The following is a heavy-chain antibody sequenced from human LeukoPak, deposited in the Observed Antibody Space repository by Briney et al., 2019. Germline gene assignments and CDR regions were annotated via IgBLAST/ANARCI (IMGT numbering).Heavy chain of an antibody. CDR1: GGSISSYY. V-gene: IGHV4-4*08. Sequence: SETLSLTCTVSGGSISSYYWSWIRQPPGQGLEWIVYIYNSGDTNYNPTLKSRVTISVDTSKNQFSLKLTSVTAADTATYYCARLSSEYSSSWLDSWGQGALVTVSS. D-gene: IGHD6-13*01. CDR3: ARLSSEYSSSWLDS. CDR2: IYNSGDT. J-gene: IGHJ4*02.